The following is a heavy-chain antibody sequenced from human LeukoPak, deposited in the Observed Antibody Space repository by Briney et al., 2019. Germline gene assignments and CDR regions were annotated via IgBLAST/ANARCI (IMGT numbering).Heavy chain of an antibody. CDR3: ARVPRSARDGRSLPYYYDY. Sequence: GGSLRLSCAVSGFTLSFYEMNWVRQAPGKGLEWISYISTSGTTIYYADSVRGRFTMSRDNAKNSIYVQMNRLRAEDTAVYYCARVPRSARDGRSLPYYYDYWGQGTLVTVSS. D-gene: IGHD2-21*02. CDR2: ISTSGTTI. J-gene: IGHJ4*02. CDR1: GFTLSFYE. V-gene: IGHV3-48*03.